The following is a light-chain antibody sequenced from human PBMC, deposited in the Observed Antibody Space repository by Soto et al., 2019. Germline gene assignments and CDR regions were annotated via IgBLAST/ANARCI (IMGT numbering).Light chain of an antibody. CDR3: YSYTTISTYV. CDR2: DVS. CDR1: SSDIGAYNY. Sequence: QSALTQPASVSGSPGQSITISCTGTSSDIGAYNYVSWYQQHPPKAPKLMIYDVSNRPSGVSSRFSGSKSGNTASLTISGLQAEDEADYYCYSYTTISTYVFGTGTKVTVL. J-gene: IGLJ1*01. V-gene: IGLV2-14*03.